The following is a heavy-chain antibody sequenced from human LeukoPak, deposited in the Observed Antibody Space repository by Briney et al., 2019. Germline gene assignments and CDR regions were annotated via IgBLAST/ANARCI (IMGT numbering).Heavy chain of an antibody. CDR1: GFTVSSDC. CDR3: ARNWFDP. J-gene: IGHJ5*02. Sequence: GGSLRLSCAASGFTVSSDCMSWVRQAPGKGLEWVSVIYSGGSTYYADSVKGRFTISGDKSKNTVYLQMNSLRFEDTAMYYCARNWFDPWGQGTLVTVSS. V-gene: IGHV3-53*05. CDR2: IYSGGST.